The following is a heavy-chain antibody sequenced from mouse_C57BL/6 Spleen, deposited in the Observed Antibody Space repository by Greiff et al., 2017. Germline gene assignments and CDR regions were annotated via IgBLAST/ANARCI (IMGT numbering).Heavy chain of an antibody. CDR1: GYTFTSYW. CDR2: IYPSDSET. D-gene: IGHD2-3*01. Sequence: QVQLQQPGAELVRPGSSVKLSCKASGYTFTSYWMDWVKQRPGQGLEWIGNIYPSDSETNYNQKFKDKATLTVDKSSSTAYMQLSSLTSEDSAGYYCARGLLFDFWGKGTTLTVYS. CDR3: ARGLLFDF. J-gene: IGHJ2*01. V-gene: IGHV1-61*01.